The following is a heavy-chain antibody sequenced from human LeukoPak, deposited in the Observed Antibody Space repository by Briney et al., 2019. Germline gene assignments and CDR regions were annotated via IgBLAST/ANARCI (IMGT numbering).Heavy chain of an antibody. J-gene: IGHJ4*02. CDR2: IIPIFGTA. CDR3: ARRTMTTHNGFDY. Sequence: SVKVSCKASGGTFSSYAISWVRQAPGQGLEWMGGIIPIFGTANYAQKFQGRVTITADESTSTAYMELSSLRSEDTAVYYCARRTMTTHNGFDYWGQGTLVTVSS. D-gene: IGHD4-17*01. V-gene: IGHV1-69*13. CDR1: GGTFSSYA.